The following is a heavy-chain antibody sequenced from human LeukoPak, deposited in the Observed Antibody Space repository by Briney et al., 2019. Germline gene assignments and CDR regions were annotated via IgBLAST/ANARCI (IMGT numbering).Heavy chain of an antibody. CDR3: ARDFFSGWYGGGYYFDY. CDR1: GGTFSSYA. CDR2: IIPIFGTA. J-gene: IGHJ4*02. Sequence: SVTVSFKASGGTFSSYAISWVRQAPGQGLEWMGRIIPIFGTANYAQKFQGRVTITTDESKSTAYMELSSLRSEDTAVYYCARDFFSGWYGGGYYFDYWGQGTLVTVSS. D-gene: IGHD6-19*01. V-gene: IGHV1-69*05.